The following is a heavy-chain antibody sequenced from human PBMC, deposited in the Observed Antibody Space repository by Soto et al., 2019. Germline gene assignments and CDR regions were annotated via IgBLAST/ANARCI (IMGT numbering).Heavy chain of an antibody. Sequence: GGSLRLSCVASGFTFSDYYMSWIRQAPGKGLEWVSYISSSSSYTNYADSVKGRFTISRDNSKNTLYLQMNSLRAEDTAVYYCARPLITMVRALYKNDYWGQGTLVTVSS. V-gene: IGHV3-11*06. CDR3: ARPLITMVRALYKNDY. D-gene: IGHD3-10*01. CDR2: ISSSSSYT. CDR1: GFTFSDYY. J-gene: IGHJ4*02.